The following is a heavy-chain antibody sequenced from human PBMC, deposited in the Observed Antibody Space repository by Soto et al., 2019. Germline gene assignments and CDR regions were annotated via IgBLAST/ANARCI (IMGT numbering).Heavy chain of an antibody. V-gene: IGHV6-1*01. CDR2: TYYRSKWYN. D-gene: IGHD2-15*01. J-gene: IGHJ5*02. CDR1: GDSVSSNSAA. CDR3: ARVDGYCSGGSCPRSVVIFDP. Sequence: SQALPLTCAISGDSVSSNSAAWNWIRQSPSRGLEWLGRTYYRSKWYNDYAVSVKSRITINPDTSKNQFSLQLNSVTPEDTAVYYCARVDGYCSGGSCPRSVVIFDPWGQGTLVTVSS.